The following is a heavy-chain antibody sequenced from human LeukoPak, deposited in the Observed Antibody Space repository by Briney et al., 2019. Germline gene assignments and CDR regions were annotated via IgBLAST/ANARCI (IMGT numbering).Heavy chain of an antibody. CDR3: ARGPEGYYYYYYMDV. CDR1: GGSFSGYY. J-gene: IGHJ6*03. V-gene: IGHV4-34*01. CDR2: INHSGST. Sequence: ESSETLSLTCAVYGGSFSGYYWSWIRQPPGKGLEWIGEINHSGSTNYNPSLKSRVTISVDTSKSQFSLKLSSVTAADTAVYYCARGPEGYYYYYYMDVWGKGTTVTVSS.